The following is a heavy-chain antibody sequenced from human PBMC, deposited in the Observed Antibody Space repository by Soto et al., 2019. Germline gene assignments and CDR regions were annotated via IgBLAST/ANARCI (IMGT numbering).Heavy chain of an antibody. J-gene: IGHJ4*02. CDR2: ISYDGSNK. CDR3: ARDSDEGHFDY. V-gene: IGHV3-30-3*01. CDR1: GFTFSSYA. Sequence: QVQLVESGGGVVQPGRSLRLSCAASGFTFSSYAMHWVRQAPGKGLEWVAVISYDGSNKYYADSVKGRFTISRDNSKNTLYLPMNSLRAEDTAVYYCARDSDEGHFDYWSQGTLVTVSS.